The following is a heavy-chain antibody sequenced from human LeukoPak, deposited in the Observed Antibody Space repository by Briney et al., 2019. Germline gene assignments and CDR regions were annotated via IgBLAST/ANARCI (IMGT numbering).Heavy chain of an antibody. CDR1: GGSISSYY. Sequence: SETLSLTCAVSGGSISSYYWSWIRQPPGKGLEWIGYIYYSGSTNYNPSLKSRVTISVDTSKNQFSLKLSSVTAADTAVYYCARARGYGDYGDYWGQGTLVTVSS. CDR3: ARARGYGDYGDY. J-gene: IGHJ4*02. D-gene: IGHD4-17*01. V-gene: IGHV4-59*08. CDR2: IYYSGST.